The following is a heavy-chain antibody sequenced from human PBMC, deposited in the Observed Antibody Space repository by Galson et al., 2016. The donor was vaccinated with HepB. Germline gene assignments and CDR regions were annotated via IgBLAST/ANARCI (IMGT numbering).Heavy chain of an antibody. CDR2: ISGSDDIT. V-gene: IGHV3-23*01. D-gene: IGHD3-16*02. Sequence: SLRLSCAASGFRFSSSSMTWVRLAPGKGLSWVSTISGSDDITYYADSVKGRFRISRDNSKNTLYLQMNSLKAEDTAVYYCAKDVGHNVWGTYRPYAMDVWGQGTTVTVSS. J-gene: IGHJ6*02. CDR1: GFRFSSSS. CDR3: AKDVGHNVWGTYRPYAMDV.